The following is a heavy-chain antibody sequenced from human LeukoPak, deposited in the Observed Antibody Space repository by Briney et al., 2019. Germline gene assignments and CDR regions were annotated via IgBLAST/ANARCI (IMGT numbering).Heavy chain of an antibody. V-gene: IGHV4-34*01. J-gene: IGHJ6*03. CDR3: ARGARSIYYYYYYYMDV. CDR1: GGSFSGYY. D-gene: IGHD6-6*01. Sequence: SETLSLTCAVYGGSFSGYYWSWIRQPPGKGLEWIGEINHSGSTNYNPSLKSRVTISVDTSKNQFSLKLSSVTAADTAVYYCARGARSIYYYYYYYMDVWGKGTTVTVSS. CDR2: INHSGST.